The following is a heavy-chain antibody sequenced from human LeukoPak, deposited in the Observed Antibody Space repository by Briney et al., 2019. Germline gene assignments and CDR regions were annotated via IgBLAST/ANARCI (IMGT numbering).Heavy chain of an antibody. V-gene: IGHV3-48*04. CDR3: ARDGCSSTSCQPGYKDYYYMDV. CDR2: ISSSGSTI. Sequence: GGSLRLSCAASGFTFSSYSMNWVRQAPGKGREWGSYISSSGSTIYYADSVKGRFTISRDNAKNSLYLQMNRLRAEDTAVYYCARDGCSSTSCQPGYKDYYYMDVWGKGTTVTVS. CDR1: GFTFSSYS. D-gene: IGHD2-2*01. J-gene: IGHJ6*03.